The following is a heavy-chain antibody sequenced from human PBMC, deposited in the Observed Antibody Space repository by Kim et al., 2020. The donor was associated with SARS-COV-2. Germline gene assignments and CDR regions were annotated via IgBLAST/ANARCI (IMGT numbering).Heavy chain of an antibody. D-gene: IGHD2-21*02. CDR1: GYTFTSYY. CDR3: AREQPRSSLDTYCGGDCPGWFDP. J-gene: IGHJ5*02. Sequence: ASVKVSCKASGYTFTSYYMHWVRQAPGQGLEWMGIINPSGGSTSYAQKFQGRVTMTRDTSTSTVYMELSSLRSEDTAVYYCAREQPRSSLDTYCGGDCPGWFDPWGQGTLVTVSS. V-gene: IGHV1-46*01. CDR2: INPSGGST.